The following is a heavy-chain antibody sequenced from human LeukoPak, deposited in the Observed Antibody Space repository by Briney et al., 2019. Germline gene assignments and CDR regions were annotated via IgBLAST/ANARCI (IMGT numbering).Heavy chain of an antibody. CDR1: GFTFSSYN. CDR2: ISGRGNTT. V-gene: IGHV3-48*04. J-gene: IGHJ4*02. CDR3: ARDPPALEDFDY. Sequence: PGGSLRLSCAASGFTFSSYNMNWVRQAPGKGLEWVSYISGRGNTTKYADSVKGRFTISRDNGKNSLYLHMSSLRAEDTAVYYCARDPPALEDFDYWGQGTQVTVSS.